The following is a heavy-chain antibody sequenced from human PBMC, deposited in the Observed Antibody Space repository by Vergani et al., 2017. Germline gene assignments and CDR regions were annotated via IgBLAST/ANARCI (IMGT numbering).Heavy chain of an antibody. CDR1: GFTFSSNY. V-gene: IGHV3-66*01. J-gene: IGHJ4*02. CDR3: ASGWNEDFDD. D-gene: IGHD1-1*01. Sequence: EVQLVESGGGLVQPGGSLRLSCAASGFTFSSNYMSWVRQAPGKGLEWVSVIYFGGSTYYADSVKGRLTISRENSKNTMYFQMNSLRAEDTAVYYCASGWNEDFDDWGQGTLVTVSS. CDR2: IYFGGST.